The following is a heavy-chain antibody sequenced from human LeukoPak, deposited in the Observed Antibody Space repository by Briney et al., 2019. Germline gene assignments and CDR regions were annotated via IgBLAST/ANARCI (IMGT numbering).Heavy chain of an antibody. D-gene: IGHD3-22*01. J-gene: IGHJ4*02. CDR2: IYYSGST. CDR1: GCSITSYY. Sequence: PSETLSLTCTVSGCSITSYYWSWIRQAPGKGLEWIGYIYYSGSTNYNPSLKSRVTISVDTSKNQSSLKLSSVTAADTAVYYCARATYYYDSSAPVVDYWGEGTLVTVS. V-gene: IGHV4-59*01. CDR3: ARATYYYDSSAPVVDY.